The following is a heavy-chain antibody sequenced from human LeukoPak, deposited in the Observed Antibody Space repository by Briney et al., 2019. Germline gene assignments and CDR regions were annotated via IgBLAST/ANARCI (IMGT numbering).Heavy chain of an antibody. J-gene: IGHJ5*02. Sequence: ASVKVSCKASGYTFTSYGISWVRQAPGQGLEWMGWISAYNGNTNYAQKLQGRVTMTTDTSTSTAYMELSSLRSEDTAVYYCARGVRVPATITYWFDPWGQGTLVTVSS. D-gene: IGHD2-2*02. CDR1: GYTFTSYG. CDR2: ISAYNGNT. CDR3: ARGVRVPATITYWFDP. V-gene: IGHV1-18*01.